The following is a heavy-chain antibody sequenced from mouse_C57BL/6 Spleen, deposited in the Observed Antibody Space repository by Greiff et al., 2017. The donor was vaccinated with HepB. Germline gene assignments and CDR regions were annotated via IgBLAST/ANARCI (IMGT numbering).Heavy chain of an antibody. Sequence: VQVVESGPGLVQPSQSLSITCTVSGFSLTSYGVHWVRQSPGKGLEWLGVIWRGGSTDYNAAFMSRLSITKDNSKSQVFFKMNSLQADDTAIYYCAKKAYGSSNWYFDVWGTGTTVTVSS. V-gene: IGHV2-5*01. CDR2: IWRGGST. CDR1: GFSLTSYG. J-gene: IGHJ1*03. CDR3: AKKAYGSSNWYFDV. D-gene: IGHD1-1*01.